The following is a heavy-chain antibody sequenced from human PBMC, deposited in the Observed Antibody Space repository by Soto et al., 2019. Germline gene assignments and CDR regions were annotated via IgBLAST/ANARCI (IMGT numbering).Heavy chain of an antibody. J-gene: IGHJ4*02. D-gene: IGHD6-13*01. CDR3: ARDSQRQLVLGY. V-gene: IGHV3-30-3*01. CDR1: GFTFDDYA. CDR2: ISYDGSNK. Sequence: VQLVESGGGLVQPGRSLRLSCAASGFTFDDYAMHWVRQAPGKGLEWVAVISYDGSNKYYADSVKGRFTISRDNSKNTLYLQMNSLRAEDTAVYYCARDSQRQLVLGYWGQGTLVTVSS.